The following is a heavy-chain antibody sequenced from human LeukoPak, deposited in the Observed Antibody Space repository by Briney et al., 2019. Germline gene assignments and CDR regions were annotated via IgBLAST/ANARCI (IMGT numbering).Heavy chain of an antibody. CDR2: ISGSGGST. CDR3: AKDPAGDYVPHY. Sequence: GRSLRLSCAASGFTFSSYAMSWVRQAPGKGLEWVSAISGSGGSTYYADSVKGRFTISRDNSKNTLYLQLNSLKPEDTAVYYCAKDPAGDYVPHYWGQGTLVTVSS. V-gene: IGHV3-23*01. J-gene: IGHJ4*02. CDR1: GFTFSSYA. D-gene: IGHD4-17*01.